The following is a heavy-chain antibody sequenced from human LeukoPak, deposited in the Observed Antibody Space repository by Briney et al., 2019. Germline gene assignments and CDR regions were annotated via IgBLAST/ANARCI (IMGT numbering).Heavy chain of an antibody. J-gene: IGHJ4*02. CDR3: AREACSGGSCYSGY. Sequence: GGSLRLSCAASGLTFSSYSMNWVRQAPGKGLEWVSSISSSSSYIYYADSVKGRFTISRDNAKNSLYLQMNSLRAGDTAVYYCAREACSGGSCYSGYWSQGTLVTVSS. CDR2: ISSSSSYI. D-gene: IGHD2-15*01. V-gene: IGHV3-21*01. CDR1: GLTFSSYS.